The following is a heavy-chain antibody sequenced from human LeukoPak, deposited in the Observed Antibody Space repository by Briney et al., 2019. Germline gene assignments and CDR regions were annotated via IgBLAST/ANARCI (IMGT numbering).Heavy chain of an antibody. J-gene: IGHJ5*02. CDR2: INPNSGGT. CDR1: GYTFTGYY. D-gene: IGHD2-2*01. CDR3: ARALPIVVVPAAMRSWFDP. V-gene: IGHV1-2*02. Sequence: ASVKVSCKASGYTFTGYYIHWVRQAPGQGLECMGWINPNSGGTNYAQKFQGRVTMTRDTSISTAYMELSRLRSDDTAVYYCARALPIVVVPAAMRSWFDPWGQGTLVTVSS.